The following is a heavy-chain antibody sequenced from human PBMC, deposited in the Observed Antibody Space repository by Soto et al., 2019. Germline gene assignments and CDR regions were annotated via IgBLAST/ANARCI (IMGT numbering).Heavy chain of an antibody. Sequence: NPSETRSLTCAVSGGSISSGGYSWSWIRQPPGKGLEWIGYIYHSGSTYYNPSLKSRVTISVDRSKNQFSLKLSSVTAADTAVYYCARGDYGDFDYWGQGTLVTVSS. V-gene: IGHV4-30-2*01. CDR2: IYHSGST. CDR3: ARGDYGDFDY. CDR1: GGSISSGGYS. J-gene: IGHJ4*01. D-gene: IGHD4-17*01.